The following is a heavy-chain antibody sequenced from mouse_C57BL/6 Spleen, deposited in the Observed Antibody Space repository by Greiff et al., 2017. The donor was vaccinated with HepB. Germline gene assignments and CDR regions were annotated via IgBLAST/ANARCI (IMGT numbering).Heavy chain of an antibody. Sequence: QVQLKESGAELVKPGASVKMSCKASGYTFTTYPIEWMKQNHGKSLEWIGNFHPYNDDTKYNEKFKGKATLTVEKSSSTVYLELSRLTSDDSAVYDCARGAREAYWYFDVWGTGTTVTVSS. CDR1: GYTFTTYP. CDR3: ARGAREAYWYFDV. D-gene: IGHD3-1*01. J-gene: IGHJ1*03. V-gene: IGHV1-47*01. CDR2: FHPYNDDT.